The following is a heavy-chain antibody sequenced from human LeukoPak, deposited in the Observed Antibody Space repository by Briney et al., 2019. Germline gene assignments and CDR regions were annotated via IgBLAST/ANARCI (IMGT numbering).Heavy chain of an antibody. V-gene: IGHV5-10-1*01. CDR3: ARLPTMVRGVISSDY. D-gene: IGHD3-10*01. J-gene: IGHJ4*02. Sequence: GESLQISCKGSGYSFTSYWISWVRQMPGKGLEWMGRIDPSDSYTNYSPSFQGHVTISADKPISTAYLQWSSLKASDTAMYYCARLPTMVRGVISSDYWGQGTLVTVSS. CDR1: GYSFTSYW. CDR2: IDPSDSYT.